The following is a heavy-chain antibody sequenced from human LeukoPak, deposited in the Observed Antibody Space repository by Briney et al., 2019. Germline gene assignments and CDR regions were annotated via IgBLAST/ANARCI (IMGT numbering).Heavy chain of an antibody. V-gene: IGHV3-33*01. J-gene: IGHJ4*02. CDR1: GFTFSSYG. CDR2: IWYDGSNK. Sequence: GRSLRLSCAASGFTFSSYGMHWVRQAPGKGLEWVAVIWYDGSNKYCADSVKGRFTISRDNSKNTLYLQMNSLRAEDTAVYYCARANSSSRDSFDYWGQGTLVTVSS. D-gene: IGHD6-13*01. CDR3: ARANSSSRDSFDY.